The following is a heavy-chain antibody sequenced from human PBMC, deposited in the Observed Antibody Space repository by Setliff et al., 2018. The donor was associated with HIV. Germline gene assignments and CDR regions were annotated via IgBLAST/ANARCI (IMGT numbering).Heavy chain of an antibody. CDR2: IVPILNTG. CDR3: ARTPNHSSGFDY. Sequence: SVKVSCKASGGTFRSHEISWVRQAPGQGLEWMGGIVPILNTGNYVPKFQGRVTITADESTTTAYMELSSLRSEDTAVYYCARTPNHSSGFDYWGQGTPVTVSS. D-gene: IGHD3-22*01. V-gene: IGHV1-69*13. J-gene: IGHJ4*02. CDR1: GGTFRSHE.